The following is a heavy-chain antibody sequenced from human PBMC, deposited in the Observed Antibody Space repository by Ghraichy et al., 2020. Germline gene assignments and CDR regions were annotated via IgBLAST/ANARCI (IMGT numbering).Heavy chain of an antibody. D-gene: IGHD4-11*01. CDR2: IGTADDT. V-gene: IGHV3-13*01. CDR1: GFVFSAYD. J-gene: IGHJ4*02. CDR3: ARGRLQFLDS. Sequence: GGSLRLSCVTSGFVFSAYDMHWVRQRAGKGLEWVAGIGTADDTSYPGSLTGRFTISRENAKNSLYLQVDGLRVEDTAVYFCARGRLQFLDSWGLGTLVTVSS.